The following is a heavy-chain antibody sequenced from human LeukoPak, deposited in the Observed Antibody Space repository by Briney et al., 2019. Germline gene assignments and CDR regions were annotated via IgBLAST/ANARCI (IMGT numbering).Heavy chain of an antibody. CDR1: GFTFSSYA. Sequence: PGGSLRLSCAASGFTFSSYAMSWVRQAPGKGLEWVSAISGSGDNTYYADSVKGLFTISGDNSKNTLYLQMNSLRAEDTAVYYCAHIAAVGPEDYWGQGTVVTVSS. CDR2: ISGSGDNT. J-gene: IGHJ4*02. V-gene: IGHV3-23*01. D-gene: IGHD6-13*01. CDR3: AHIAAVGPEDY.